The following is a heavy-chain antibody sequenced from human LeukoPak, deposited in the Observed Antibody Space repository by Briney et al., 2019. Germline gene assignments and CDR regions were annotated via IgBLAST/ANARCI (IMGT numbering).Heavy chain of an antibody. CDR1: GYTFTSYA. Sequence: ASVKVSCKASGYTFTSYAIQRVRQAPGQRLEWMGWINAGHGNTKYSQNFQGRVTITRDTSASTAYMELSSLRSEDTAVYYCARGAGFAEPLPEYWGQGTLVTVSS. D-gene: IGHD1-14*01. CDR3: ARGAGFAEPLPEY. J-gene: IGHJ4*02. V-gene: IGHV1-3*01. CDR2: INAGHGNT.